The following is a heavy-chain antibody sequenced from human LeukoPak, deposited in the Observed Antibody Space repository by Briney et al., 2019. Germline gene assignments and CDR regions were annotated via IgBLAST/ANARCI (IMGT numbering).Heavy chain of an antibody. CDR1: GFTFSSYE. J-gene: IGHJ4*02. CDR3: AREIVSAVAGNFDY. D-gene: IGHD6-19*01. V-gene: IGHV3-48*03. Sequence: PGGSLRLSCAASGFTFSSYEMNWVRQAPGKGLEWVSYISNSDGTRTYADSVKGRFTIPRDNAKNSLYLEMNSLRAEDTAVYYCAREIVSAVAGNFDYWGQGTLVTVSS. CDR2: ISNSDGTR.